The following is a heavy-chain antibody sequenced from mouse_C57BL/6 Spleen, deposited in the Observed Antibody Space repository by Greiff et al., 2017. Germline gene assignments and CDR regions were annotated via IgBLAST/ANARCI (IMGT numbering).Heavy chain of an antibody. CDR3: ARAPYDYGYAMDY. V-gene: IGHV1-54*01. CDR1: GYAFTNYL. Sequence: VQLQQSGAELVRPGTSVKVSCKASGYAFTNYLIEWVKQRPGQGLEWIGVINPGSGGTNYNEKFKGKATLTADKSSSTAYMQLSSLTSEDSAVYFCARAPYDYGYAMDYWGQGTSVTVSS. CDR2: INPGSGGT. J-gene: IGHJ4*01. D-gene: IGHD2-4*01.